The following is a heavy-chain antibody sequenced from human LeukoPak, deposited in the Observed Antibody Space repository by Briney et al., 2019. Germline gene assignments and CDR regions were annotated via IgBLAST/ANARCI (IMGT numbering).Heavy chain of an antibody. CDR2: ISHSGST. CDR3: ARARPGYSYGYSGGTCFDY. J-gene: IGHJ4*02. D-gene: IGHD5-18*01. Sequence: PSETLSLTCAVYGGSFSGYYWSWIRQPPGKGLEWIGEISHSGSTNYNPSLKSRVTISVDTSKNQFSLKLSSVTAADTAVYYCARARPGYSYGYSGGTCFDYWGQGTLVTVSS. CDR1: GGSFSGYY. V-gene: IGHV4-34*01.